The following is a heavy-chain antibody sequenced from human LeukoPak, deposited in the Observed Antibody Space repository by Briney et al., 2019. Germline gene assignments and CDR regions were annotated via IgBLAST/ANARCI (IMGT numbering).Heavy chain of an antibody. D-gene: IGHD4-23*01. V-gene: IGHV3-30*03. CDR2: ISYDGSNK. CDR1: GFTFSSYW. J-gene: IGHJ5*02. Sequence: GGSLRLSCAASGFTFSSYWMSWVRQAPGKGLEWVAVISYDGSNKYYADSVKGRFTISRDNSKNTLYLQMNSLRAEDTAVYYCAREVRRSYNWFDPWGQGTLVTVSS. CDR3: AREVRRSYNWFDP.